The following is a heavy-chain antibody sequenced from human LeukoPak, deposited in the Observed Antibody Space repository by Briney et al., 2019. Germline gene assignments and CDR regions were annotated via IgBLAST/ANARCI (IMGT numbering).Heavy chain of an antibody. D-gene: IGHD1-26*01. CDR3: AKVSGSYYDFDY. CDR1: GYTFTSYD. Sequence: ASVKVSCKASGYTFTSYDINWVRQATGQGLEWMGWMNPNSGNTGYAQKFQGRVTMTRNTSISTAYMELSSLRSDDTAVYYCAKVSGSYYDFDYWGQGTLVTVSS. CDR2: MNPNSGNT. V-gene: IGHV1-8*01. J-gene: IGHJ4*02.